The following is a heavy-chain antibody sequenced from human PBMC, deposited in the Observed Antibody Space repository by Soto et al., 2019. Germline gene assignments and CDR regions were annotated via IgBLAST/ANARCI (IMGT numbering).Heavy chain of an antibody. J-gene: IGHJ4*02. CDR1: GFTFNIYG. V-gene: IGHV3-30*18. CDR3: AKDQASGQGSFDS. CDR2: ISYDGSNQ. Sequence: QSGGSLRLSCAASGFTFNIYGMHWVRQAPDKGLEWVALISYDGSNQYYAGSVKGRFTISRDNSKNTLFLRMNSLRADDTAVYYCAKDQASGQGSFDSWGQGTLVTVSS.